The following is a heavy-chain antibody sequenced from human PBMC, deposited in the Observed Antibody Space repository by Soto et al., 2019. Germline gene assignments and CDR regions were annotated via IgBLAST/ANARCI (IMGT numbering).Heavy chain of an antibody. CDR3: APWFGEDRGYYYYGLDV. CDR2: ISYDGSNK. V-gene: IGHV3-30*03. D-gene: IGHD3-10*01. J-gene: IGHJ6*02. CDR1: GFTFSTYG. Sequence: QVQLVESGGGVVQPGRSLRLSCAASGFTFSTYGMHWVRQAPGKGLEWVAAISYDGSNKYYADSMKGRSTISRDNPNNTLFLQMNSLGPEDTAVYYCAPWFGEDRGYYYYGLDVWGQGTTVTVSS.